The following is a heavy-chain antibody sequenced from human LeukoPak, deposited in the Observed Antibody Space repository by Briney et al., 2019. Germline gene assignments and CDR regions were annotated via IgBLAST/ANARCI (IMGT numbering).Heavy chain of an antibody. CDR2: ISWNSGSI. Sequence: PSGGSLRLSCAASGFTFDDYAMPWVRHAPGKGLEWVSGISWNSGSIGYADSVKGRFTISRDNAKNSLYLQMNSLRAEDTALYYCAKSGSSSGWYSPATYWGQGTLVTVSS. CDR1: GFTFDDYA. V-gene: IGHV3-9*01. CDR3: AKSGSSSGWYSPATY. D-gene: IGHD6-19*01. J-gene: IGHJ4*02.